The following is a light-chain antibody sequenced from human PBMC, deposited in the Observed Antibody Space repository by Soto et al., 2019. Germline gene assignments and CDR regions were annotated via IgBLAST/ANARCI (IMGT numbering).Light chain of an antibody. CDR2: AAS. CDR3: QKYTNVPA. J-gene: IGKJ4*01. V-gene: IGKV1-27*01. Sequence: DIQMTQSPSSLSASVGDRVTITCRASQGISNYLAWYQQIPGKVPKLLISAASTLQSGGPSRFSGSGSGTDFTLTIRSLQPEDVATYYCQKYTNVPAFGGGTKVEIK. CDR1: QGISNY.